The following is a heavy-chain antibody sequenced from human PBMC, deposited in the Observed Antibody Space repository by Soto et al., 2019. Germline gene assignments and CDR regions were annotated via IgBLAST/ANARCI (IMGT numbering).Heavy chain of an antibody. V-gene: IGHV3-23*01. Sequence: PGGSLRLSCAASGFTFSSYAMSWVLQAPGKGLEWVSAISGSGGSTYYADSVKGRFTISRDNSKNTLYLQMNSLRAEDTAVYYCAKGRDYDILTGYRGYYFDYWGQGTLVTVSS. J-gene: IGHJ4*02. CDR3: AKGRDYDILTGYRGYYFDY. D-gene: IGHD3-9*01. CDR2: ISGSGGST. CDR1: GFTFSSYA.